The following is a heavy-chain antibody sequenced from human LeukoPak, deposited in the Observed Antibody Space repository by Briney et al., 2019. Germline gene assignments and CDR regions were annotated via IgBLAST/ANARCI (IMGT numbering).Heavy chain of an antibody. CDR3: ARVRDQWRTLFYFDY. CDR2: IIPTLGIA. CDR1: GGTFSSYA. D-gene: IGHD6-19*01. J-gene: IGHJ4*02. Sequence: ASVKVSCKASGGTFSSYAISWVRQAPGQGLEWMGRIIPTLGIANYVQKFQGRVTITADKSTSTAYMELSSLRSEDTAVYYCARVRDQWRTLFYFDYWGQGALVTVSS. V-gene: IGHV1-69*04.